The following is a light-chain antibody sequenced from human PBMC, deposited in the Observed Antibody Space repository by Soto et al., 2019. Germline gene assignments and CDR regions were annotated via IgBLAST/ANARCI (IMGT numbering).Light chain of an antibody. CDR1: ESLSSN. CDR3: QHYNGWPT. J-gene: IGKJ1*01. Sequence: EIVVTQSPATLSVSPGERATLSCRASESLSSNLAWYQQKPGQAPRLLIHAASTRATGIPARFSGSGSGTEFTLTISSLQSEDFPVYYCQHYNGWPTFDQGTKVEIK. V-gene: IGKV3-15*01. CDR2: AAS.